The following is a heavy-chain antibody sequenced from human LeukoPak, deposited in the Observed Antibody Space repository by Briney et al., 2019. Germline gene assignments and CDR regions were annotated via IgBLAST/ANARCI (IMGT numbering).Heavy chain of an antibody. D-gene: IGHD3-10*01. CDR1: GGSISNYY. V-gene: IGHV4-59*01. CDR2: VFYNGNT. CDR3: ARYVRGLMPTYFDY. J-gene: IGHJ4*02. Sequence: PSETLSLTCTVSGGSISNYYWTWIRQPPGKRLEWIGYVFYNGNTNYNPSLKSRATISVDTSKNQFSLKLNSVTAADTAVYYCARYVRGLMPTYFDYWGQVTLVTVSP.